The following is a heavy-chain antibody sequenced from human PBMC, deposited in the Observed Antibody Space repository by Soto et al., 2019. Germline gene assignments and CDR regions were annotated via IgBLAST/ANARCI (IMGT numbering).Heavy chain of an antibody. CDR3: AKDWRTTVASPEYFQH. Sequence: EVQLLESGGRLVQPGGSLRLSCAGSGFTFSYYAMSWVRQAPGKGLEWVSAISGSGDITYYADSVKGRFTISRDKSKDTLYLQRDSLRAEDTAIYYCAKDWRTTVASPEYFQHWGQGTLVTVSS. J-gene: IGHJ1*01. CDR2: ISGSGDIT. D-gene: IGHD4-17*01. CDR1: GFTFSYYA. V-gene: IGHV3-23*01.